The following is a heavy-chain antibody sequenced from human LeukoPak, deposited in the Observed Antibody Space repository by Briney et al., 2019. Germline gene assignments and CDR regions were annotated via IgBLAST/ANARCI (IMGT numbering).Heavy chain of an antibody. J-gene: IGHJ4*02. CDR3: AKSRRPLRLISTEKDY. CDR2: ISYDGSNK. CDR1: GFTFSDYA. V-gene: IGHV3-30*04. D-gene: IGHD3-22*01. Sequence: GGSLRLSCAASGFTFSDYAFHWVRQAPGKGLEWVGVISYDGSNKYYAVSVMGRFTISRDNSKNTLFLQMNRLRAEDTAVYYCAKSRRPLRLISTEKDYWGQGTLVTVSS.